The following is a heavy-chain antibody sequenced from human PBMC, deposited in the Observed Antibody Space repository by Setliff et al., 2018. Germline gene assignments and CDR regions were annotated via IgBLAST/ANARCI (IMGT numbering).Heavy chain of an antibody. J-gene: IGHJ4*02. CDR3: ARGGTFRYFDF. CDR1: DCSLSTYY. CDR2: VYYSGTA. Sequence: NPSETLSLTCTVSDCSLSTYYWSWIRQPPGKGLEFIGYVYYSGTANYSPSLRSRLTISVDTSKNQFSLRLRSVTAADTAVYYCARGGTFRYFDFWGQGAPVTVSS. V-gene: IGHV4-59*01. D-gene: IGHD5-12*01.